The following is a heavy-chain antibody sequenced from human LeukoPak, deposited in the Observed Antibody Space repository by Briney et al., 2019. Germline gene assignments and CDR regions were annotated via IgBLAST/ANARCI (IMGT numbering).Heavy chain of an antibody. CDR1: GYTFTAYY. CDR2: INPNSGGT. D-gene: IGHD1-26*01. CDR3: ARDVGRLVIVGATGHFDY. J-gene: IGHJ4*02. Sequence: GASVKVSCKASGYTFTAYYMHWVRQAPGQGLEWMGWINPNSGGTNYAQKFQGRVTMTRDTSISTAYMELSRLRSDDTAVYYCARDVGRLVIVGATGHFDYWGQGTPVTVSS. V-gene: IGHV1-2*02.